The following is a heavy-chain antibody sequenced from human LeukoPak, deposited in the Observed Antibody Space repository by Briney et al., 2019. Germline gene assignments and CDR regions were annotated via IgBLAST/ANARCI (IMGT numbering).Heavy chain of an antibody. Sequence: GGSLRLSCAASGFTFSSYSMNWVRQAPGKGLEWVSSISSSGSYINYADSVKGRFTISRDNAKNSLYLQMNSLRAEDTAVYYCARDLFGEVTNWFDPRGQGTLVTVSS. CDR3: ARDLFGEVTNWFDP. CDR2: ISSSGSYI. V-gene: IGHV3-21*01. CDR1: GFTFSSYS. J-gene: IGHJ5*02. D-gene: IGHD3-10*02.